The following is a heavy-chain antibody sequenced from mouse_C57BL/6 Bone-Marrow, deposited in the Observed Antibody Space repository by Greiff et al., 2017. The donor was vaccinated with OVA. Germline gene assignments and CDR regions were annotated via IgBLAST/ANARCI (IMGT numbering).Heavy chain of an antibody. CDR3: ARCGKGDY. J-gene: IGHJ2*01. CDR1: GYTFTSYW. V-gene: IGHV1-59*01. D-gene: IGHD4-1*01. CDR2: IYPSDSYT. Sequence: VQLQQPGAELVRPGTSVKMSCKASGYTFTSYWMHWVKQRPGQGLEWIGDIYPSDSYTNYNQKFKGKATLTVDTSSSTAYMQLSSLTSEDSAVYYCARCGKGDYWGQGTTLTVSS.